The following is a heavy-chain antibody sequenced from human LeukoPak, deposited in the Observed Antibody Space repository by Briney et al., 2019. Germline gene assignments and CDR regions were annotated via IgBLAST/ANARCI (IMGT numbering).Heavy chain of an antibody. CDR1: GITFKCYC. D-gene: IGHD1-7*01. J-gene: IGHJ6*03. CDR2: ISSNGGST. V-gene: IGHV3-64*01. Sequence: PWGSPRLSWAAPGITFKCYCLQWVRPAPGKGLENVSAISSNGGSTYYANSVKGRFTISRDNSKNTLYLQMGSLRAEDMAVYYCARGRTGTTWIMDVWGKGTTVTVSS. CDR3: ARGRTGTTWIMDV.